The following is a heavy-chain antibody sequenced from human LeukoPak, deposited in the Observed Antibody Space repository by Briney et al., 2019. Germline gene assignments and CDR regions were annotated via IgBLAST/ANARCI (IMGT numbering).Heavy chain of an antibody. CDR1: GGSFSGYY. CDR3: ADGTSPSEYFQH. V-gene: IGHV4-34*01. CDR2: INHSGST. J-gene: IGHJ1*01. Sequence: PSETLSLTCAVYGGSFSGYYWSWIRQPPGKGLEWIGEINHSGSTNYNPSLKSRVTISVDTSKNQFSLKLSSVTAADTAVYYCADGTSPSEYFQHWGQGTLVTVSS. D-gene: IGHD5-24*01.